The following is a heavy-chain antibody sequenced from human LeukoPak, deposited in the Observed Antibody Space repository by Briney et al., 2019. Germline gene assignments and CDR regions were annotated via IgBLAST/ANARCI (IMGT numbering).Heavy chain of an antibody. V-gene: IGHV3-30*03. J-gene: IGHJ2*01. CDR1: GFTFSSYA. D-gene: IGHD2-2*02. Sequence: GGSLRLSCAASGFTFSSYAMSWVRQAPGKGLEWVAVISYDGSNKYYADSVKGRFTISRDNSKNTLYLQMGSLRAEDMAVYYCARGLRDCSSTTCFTYWYFDLWGRGTLVTVSS. CDR2: ISYDGSNK. CDR3: ARGLRDCSSTTCFTYWYFDL.